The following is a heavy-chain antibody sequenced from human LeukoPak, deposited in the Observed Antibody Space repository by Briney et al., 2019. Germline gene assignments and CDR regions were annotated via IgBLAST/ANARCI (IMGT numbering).Heavy chain of an antibody. J-gene: IGHJ4*02. CDR2: LYYTGTT. CDR3: ARGSGGSLDS. CDR1: GGSINGHY. Sequence: PSETLSLTCTVSGGSINGHYWSWIRQPPGKGLEWLGYLYYTGTTHSNPSLGSRVTISVDTSKNQFSLRLSSVTAADTAVYYCARGSGGSLDSWGQGTLVIVSS. D-gene: IGHD3-10*01. V-gene: IGHV4-59*11.